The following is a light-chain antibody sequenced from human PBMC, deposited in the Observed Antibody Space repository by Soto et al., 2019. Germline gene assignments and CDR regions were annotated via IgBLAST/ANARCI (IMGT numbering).Light chain of an antibody. J-gene: IGKJ5*01. Sequence: IRLTQSPSSLSASEGDRVTITCRASQGLXSYFNWYQQKPGKAPKLLXAYASSLQRGGPSRLSGSGSGTDFTLTISSLQPEDFANYYCQQSYSTIRPFGQGTRLEIK. CDR3: QQSYSTIRP. CDR1: QGLXSY. V-gene: IGKV1-39*01. CDR2: YAS.